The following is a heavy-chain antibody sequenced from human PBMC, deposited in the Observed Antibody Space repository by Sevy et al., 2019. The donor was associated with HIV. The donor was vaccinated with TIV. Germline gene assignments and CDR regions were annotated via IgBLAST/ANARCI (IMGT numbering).Heavy chain of an antibody. Sequence: SETLSLTCTVSGGSISPYYWSWIRQPPGKGLEWVGYFYYTGSTNYNPSLEGRATISVDASKNQFFLKLTSVTAADTAVYYCARQGGVVDYGLDVWGQGTTVTVSS. CDR2: FYYTGST. V-gene: IGHV4-59*01. CDR1: GGSISPYY. J-gene: IGHJ6*02. CDR3: ARQGGVVDYGLDV. D-gene: IGHD3-3*01.